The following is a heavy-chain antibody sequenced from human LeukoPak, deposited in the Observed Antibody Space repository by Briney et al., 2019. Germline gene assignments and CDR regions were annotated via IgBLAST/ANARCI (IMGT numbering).Heavy chain of an antibody. D-gene: IGHD6-19*01. CDR2: ISYDGSNK. J-gene: IGHJ4*02. CDR1: GFTFSSYG. V-gene: IGHV3-30*03. Sequence: PGGSLRLSCAASGFTFSSYGMHWVRQAPGKGLKWVAVISYDGSNKYADSVKGRFTISRDNSKNTLYLQMNSLRAEDTAVYYCALNRGSGWYFHYWGQGTLVTVSS. CDR3: ALNRGSGWYFHY.